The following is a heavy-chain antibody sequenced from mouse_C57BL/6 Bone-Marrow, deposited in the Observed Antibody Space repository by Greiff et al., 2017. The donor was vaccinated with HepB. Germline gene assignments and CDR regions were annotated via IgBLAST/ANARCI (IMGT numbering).Heavy chain of an antibody. Sequence: ESGPGLVKPSQSLSLTCSVTGYSITSGYYWNWIRQFPGNKLEWMGYISYDGSNNYNPSLKNRISITRDTSKNQFFLKLNSVTTEDTATYYCAIHYYGSSYYWYFDVWGTGTTVTVSS. CDR3: AIHYYGSSYYWYFDV. J-gene: IGHJ1*03. CDR2: ISYDGSN. CDR1: GYSITSGYY. V-gene: IGHV3-6*01. D-gene: IGHD1-1*01.